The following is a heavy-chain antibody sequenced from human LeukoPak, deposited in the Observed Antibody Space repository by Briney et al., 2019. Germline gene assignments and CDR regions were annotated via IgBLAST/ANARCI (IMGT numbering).Heavy chain of an antibody. D-gene: IGHD3-10*01. CDR3: ARESGYYYGMDV. CDR1: GGSISSYY. Sequence: SETLSLTCTVSGGSISSYYWSWIRQPPGKGLEWIGYIYHSGSTNYNPSLKSRVTISVDTSKNQFSLKLSSVTAADTAVYYCARESGYYYGMDVWGQGTTVTVSS. CDR2: IYHSGST. V-gene: IGHV4-59*01. J-gene: IGHJ6*02.